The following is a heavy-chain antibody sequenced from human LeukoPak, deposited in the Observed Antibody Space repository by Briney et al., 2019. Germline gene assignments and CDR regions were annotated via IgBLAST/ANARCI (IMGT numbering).Heavy chain of an antibody. V-gene: IGHV1-2*02. J-gene: IGHJ6*03. CDR3: ARATTDIVVVPAAIPDYYYYYYMDV. CDR2: INPNSGGT. CDR1: GYTFTGYY. D-gene: IGHD2-2*02. Sequence: ASVKVSCKASGYTFTGYYMHWVRQAPGQGLEWMGWINPNSGGTNYAQKLQGRVTMTTDTSTSTAYMELRSLRSDDTAVYYCARATTDIVVVPAAIPDYYYYYYMDVWGKGTTVTVSS.